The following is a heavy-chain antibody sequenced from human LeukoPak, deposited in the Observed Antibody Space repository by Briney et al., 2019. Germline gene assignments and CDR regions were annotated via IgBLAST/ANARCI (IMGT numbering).Heavy chain of an antibody. D-gene: IGHD1-1*01. CDR3: TRDRNTTGTTDNY. CDR1: GFTFGDYA. CDR2: IRSKAYGGTT. J-gene: IGHJ4*02. V-gene: IGHV3-49*03. Sequence: PGGSLRLSCTASGFTFGDYAMSWFRQAPGKGLEWVGFIRSKAYGGTTEYAASVKGRFTISRDDSKSIAYLQMNSLKTEDTAVYYCTRDRNTTGTTDNYWGQGTLVTVSS.